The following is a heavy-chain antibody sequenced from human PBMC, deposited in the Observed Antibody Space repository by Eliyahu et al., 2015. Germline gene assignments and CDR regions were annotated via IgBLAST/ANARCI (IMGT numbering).Heavy chain of an antibody. CDR2: ISYDGSNK. CDR3: AKGASGQGNFDY. V-gene: IGHV3-30*18. Sequence: QVQLVESGGGVVQPXXSLXLSCAASGFXFNXYVMHWVRQAPGKGLEWVAIISYDGSNKYYADSVKGRFTISRDNSKNTLYLQMNSLRPEDTAVYYCAKGASGQGNFDYWGQGTLVTVSS. J-gene: IGHJ4*02. CDR1: GFXFNXYV. D-gene: IGHD5-12*01.